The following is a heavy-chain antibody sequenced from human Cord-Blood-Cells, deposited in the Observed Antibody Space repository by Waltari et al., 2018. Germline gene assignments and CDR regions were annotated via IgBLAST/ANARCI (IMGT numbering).Heavy chain of an antibody. J-gene: IGHJ6*02. CDR3: ARKYDFWSGYYYYYYGMDV. CDR2: INHSGST. D-gene: IGHD3-3*01. CDR1: GGSFSGYS. Sequence: VQLQQWGAGLLKPSETLSLTCAVYGGSFSGYSWSWIRQPPGKGLEWIGEINHSGSTNYNPALKSRVTISVDTSKNQFSLKLSSVTAADTAVYYCARKYDFWSGYYYYYYGMDVWGQGTTVTVSS. V-gene: IGHV4-34*01.